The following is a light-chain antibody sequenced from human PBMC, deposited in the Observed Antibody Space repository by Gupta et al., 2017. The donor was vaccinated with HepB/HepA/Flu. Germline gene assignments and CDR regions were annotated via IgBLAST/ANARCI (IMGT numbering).Light chain of an antibody. CDR2: NNN. J-gene: IGLJ1*01. CDR1: SSNVGRDN. Sequence: QSVLTQPPSASATPGQRVTISCSGSSSNVGRDNVYWYQQHPGAAPKLLIYNNNQRPSGVPARFSGSKSGTSASLAISGLRSEDEADYYCAAWDNSRSGYVFGTGTWVTVL. V-gene: IGLV1-47*02. CDR3: AAWDNSRSGYV.